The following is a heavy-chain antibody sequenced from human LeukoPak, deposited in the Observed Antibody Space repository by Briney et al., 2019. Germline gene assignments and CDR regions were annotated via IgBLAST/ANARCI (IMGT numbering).Heavy chain of an antibody. CDR2: IYPGDSDT. CDR1: GYSFATYW. Sequence: PGGSLRLSCRGSGYSFATYWIGWVRQMPGKGLEWMGIIYPGDSDTRYSPSFQGQVTISVDKSISTAYLQWSSLKASDTAMYYCARQVDLVTMVRGIIRWFDPWGQGTLVTVSS. CDR3: ARQVDLVTMVRGIIRWFDP. J-gene: IGHJ5*02. V-gene: IGHV5-51*01. D-gene: IGHD3-10*01.